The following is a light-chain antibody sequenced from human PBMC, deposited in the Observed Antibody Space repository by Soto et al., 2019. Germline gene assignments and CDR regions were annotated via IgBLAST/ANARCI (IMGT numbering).Light chain of an antibody. CDR1: SSEVGSYYR. J-gene: IGLJ1*01. V-gene: IGLV2-18*02. CDR3: SSYTSSSTFV. Sequence: QSVLNQPPSVSGSPGQSVTISCTGTSSEVGSYYRVSWYQQPPGTAPKLILYEVSNRPSGVPDRFSGSKSGNTASLTISGLQAEDEADYYCSSYTSSSTFVFGTGTKLTVL. CDR2: EVS.